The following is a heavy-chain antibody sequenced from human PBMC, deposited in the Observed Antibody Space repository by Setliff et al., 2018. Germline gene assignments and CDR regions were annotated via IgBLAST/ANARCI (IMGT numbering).Heavy chain of an antibody. Sequence: PSETLSITCTVSGGSISSYYWSWIRQPPGKGLEWIGYIYYSGSTNYNPSLKSRVTISVDTSKNQFSLKLSSVTAADTAVYYCAREGYYNFWSGFMDVWGQGTTVTVS. D-gene: IGHD3-3*01. CDR3: AREGYYNFWSGFMDV. CDR1: GGSISSYY. CDR2: IYYSGST. J-gene: IGHJ6*02. V-gene: IGHV4-59*01.